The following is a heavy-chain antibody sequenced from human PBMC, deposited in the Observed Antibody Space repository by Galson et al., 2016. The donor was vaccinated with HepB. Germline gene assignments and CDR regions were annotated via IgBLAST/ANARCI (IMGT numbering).Heavy chain of an antibody. CDR3: AKSKDQENVVVLSPRNYALDV. D-gene: IGHD2-2*01. V-gene: IGHV3-30*18. J-gene: IGHJ6*02. Sequence: CAASGFIFRTYGMHWVRQAPGKGLEWVAIISYDGFNKYYADSVKARFTISRDNSKNTLYLQMNSLRPEDTAVYSCAKSKDQENVVVLSPRNYALDVWGQGTTVTVSS. CDR1: GFIFRTYG. CDR2: ISYDGFNK.